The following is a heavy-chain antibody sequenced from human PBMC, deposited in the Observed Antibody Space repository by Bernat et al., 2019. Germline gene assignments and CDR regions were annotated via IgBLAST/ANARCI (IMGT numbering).Heavy chain of an antibody. Sequence: VQLLESGGDVVQPGRSLRLSCAASGFTFSSYAMHWVRQAPGKGLEWVAVISYDGSNKYYADSVKGRFTISRDNSKNTLYLQMNSLRAEDTAVYYCAREEDIVVVVAATQGATNYGMDVWGQGTTVTVSS. CDR3: AREEDIVVVVAATQGATNYGMDV. D-gene: IGHD2-15*01. CDR2: ISYDGSNK. J-gene: IGHJ6*02. V-gene: IGHV3-30-3*01. CDR1: GFTFSSYA.